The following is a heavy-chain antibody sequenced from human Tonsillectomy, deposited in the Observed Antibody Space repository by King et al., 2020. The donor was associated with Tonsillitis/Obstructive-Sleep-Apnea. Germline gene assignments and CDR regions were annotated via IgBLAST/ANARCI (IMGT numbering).Heavy chain of an antibody. CDR1: GYNFTTYW. D-gene: IGHD6-13*01. CDR2: IYPGDSDT. V-gene: IGHV5-51*01. Sequence: GQLVQFGAEVKKPGESLKISCKGSGYNFTTYWIGWVRQMPGKGLEWMGIIYPGDSDTRYSPTFRGQVTISADKSTSTAYLQWSSLKASDTAMYYCARLAAAARRSHGFDIWGQGTMVTVSS. J-gene: IGHJ3*02. CDR3: ARLAAAARRSHGFDI.